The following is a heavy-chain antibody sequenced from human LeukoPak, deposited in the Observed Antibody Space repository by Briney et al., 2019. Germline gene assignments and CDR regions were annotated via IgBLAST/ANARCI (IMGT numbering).Heavy chain of an antibody. CDR3: ARRDYDILTGYQTLFDY. Sequence: SETLSLTCTVSGNSINSGYYWGWIRQPPGKGLEWIGSIYHSGSTYYNPSLKSRVTISVDTSKNQFSLKLSSVTAADTAVYYCARRDYDILTGYQTLFDYWGQGTLVTVSS. J-gene: IGHJ4*02. V-gene: IGHV4-38-2*02. D-gene: IGHD3-9*01. CDR2: IYHSGST. CDR1: GNSINSGYY.